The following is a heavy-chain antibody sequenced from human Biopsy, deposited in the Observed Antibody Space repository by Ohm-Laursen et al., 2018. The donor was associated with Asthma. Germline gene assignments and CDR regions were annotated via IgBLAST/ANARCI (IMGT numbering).Heavy chain of an antibody. J-gene: IGHJ4*02. D-gene: IGHD3-22*01. CDR3: AKARIHHFYDSSGYYQHD. CDR1: GITFSTYG. V-gene: IGHV3-33*03. Sequence: SLRLSCAASGITFSTYGMHWVRQAPGKGLEWVSFIWYDGRKKTYADSVKGRFTISRDNAKNTLYLQMNSLRAEDTAVYYCAKARIHHFYDSSGYYQHDWGQGTLVTVSS. CDR2: IWYDGRKK.